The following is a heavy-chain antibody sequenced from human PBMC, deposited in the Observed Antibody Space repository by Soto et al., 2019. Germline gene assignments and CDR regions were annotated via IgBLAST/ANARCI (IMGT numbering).Heavy chain of an antibody. CDR3: MLGSGWKDFDY. CDR2: IYYSGST. D-gene: IGHD3-22*01. CDR1: GGSISSSSYY. Sequence: PSETLSLTCTVSGGSISSSSYYWGWIRQPPGKGLEWIGSIYYSGSTYYNPSLKSRVTISVDTSKNQFSLKLSSVTAADTAVYYCMLGSGWKDFDYRGQGTPVTGSS. V-gene: IGHV4-39*01. J-gene: IGHJ4*02.